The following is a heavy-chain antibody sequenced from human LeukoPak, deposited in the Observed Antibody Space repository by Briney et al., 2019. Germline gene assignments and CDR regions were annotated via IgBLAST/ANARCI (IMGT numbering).Heavy chain of an antibody. CDR2: IYYSGST. Sequence: SETLSLTCTVSGGSISSYYWSWIRQPPGKGLEWIGYIYYSGSTNYNPSLKSRVTISVDTSKNQFSLKLSSVTAADTAVYYCASSTTVTTSYYYYYMDVWGKGTTVTVSS. J-gene: IGHJ6*03. D-gene: IGHD4-11*01. CDR3: ASSTTVTTSYYYYYMDV. CDR1: GGSISSYY. V-gene: IGHV4-59*01.